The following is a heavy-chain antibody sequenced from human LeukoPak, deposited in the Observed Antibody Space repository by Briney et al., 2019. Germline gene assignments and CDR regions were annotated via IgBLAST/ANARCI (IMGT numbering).Heavy chain of an antibody. J-gene: IGHJ6*03. V-gene: IGHV4-39*01. Sequence: SETLALTCTFSGGSISSYSYYWDWKPPSPGEGPGWIGSIYYSETTYYNPSLESRVTISIDTSKNQFSLQLSSVTAADTALYYCARQVSDYYYYYIDVWGTGTTVTVSS. CDR2: IYYSETT. D-gene: IGHD5/OR15-5a*01. CDR1: GGSISSYSYY. CDR3: ARQVSDYYYYYIDV.